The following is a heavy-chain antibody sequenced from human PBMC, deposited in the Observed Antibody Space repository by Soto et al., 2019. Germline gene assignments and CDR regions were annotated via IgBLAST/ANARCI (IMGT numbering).Heavy chain of an antibody. D-gene: IGHD3-3*01. J-gene: IGHJ5*02. V-gene: IGHV2-5*01. CDR2: IYWNDDK. CDR1: GFSLSTSGVG. Sequence: SGPTLVNPTQTLTLTCTFSGFSLSTSGVGVGWIRQPPGKALEWLALIYWNDDKRYSPSLKSRLTITKDTSKNQVVLTMTNMDPVDTATYYCAHSLTDFWSGYPNWFDPWGQGTLVTVSS. CDR3: AHSLTDFWSGYPNWFDP.